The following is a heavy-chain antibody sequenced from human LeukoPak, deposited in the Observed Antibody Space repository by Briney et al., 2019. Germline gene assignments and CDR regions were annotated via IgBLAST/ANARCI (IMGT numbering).Heavy chain of an antibody. CDR2: IYYSGST. CDR1: GVSISSYY. D-gene: IGHD6-13*01. CDR3: ARVYYSNSYDYWYFDL. J-gene: IGHJ2*01. V-gene: IGHV4-59*01. Sequence: PSETLSLTCTASGVSISSYYWSWIRQPPGKGLEWIGYIYYSGSTNYNPSLKTRVTISVDTSKNQFSLKLSSVTAADTAVYYCARVYYSNSYDYWYFDLWGRGTLVTVSS.